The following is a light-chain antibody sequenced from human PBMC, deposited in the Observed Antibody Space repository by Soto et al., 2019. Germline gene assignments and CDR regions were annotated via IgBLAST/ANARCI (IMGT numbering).Light chain of an antibody. CDR1: QSVSSN. J-gene: IGKJ1*01. CDR3: QQYNNWPPWT. Sequence: EIVMTQSPATLSVSPEERATLSCRASQSVSSNLVWYQQKPGQAPRLLIYGASTRATGIPARFSGSGSGTEFTLTISSLQSEDFAVYYCQQYNNWPPWTFGQGTKVEIK. V-gene: IGKV3-15*01. CDR2: GAS.